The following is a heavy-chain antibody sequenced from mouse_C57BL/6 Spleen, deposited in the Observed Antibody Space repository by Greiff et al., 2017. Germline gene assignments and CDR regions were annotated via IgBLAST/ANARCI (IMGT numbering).Heavy chain of an antibody. J-gene: IGHJ2*01. V-gene: IGHV8-12*01. D-gene: IGHD1-3*01. CDR3: ARDNSYYFDY. CDR1: GFSLSTSGMG. CDR2: IYWDDDK. Sequence: QVTLQASGPGILQSSQPLSLTCSFSGFSLSTSGMGVSWIRQPSGKGLEWLAHIYWDDDKRYNTSLKSRLTISKDTSRNQVFLKITSVDTADTATYYCARDNSYYFDYWGQGTTLTVSS.